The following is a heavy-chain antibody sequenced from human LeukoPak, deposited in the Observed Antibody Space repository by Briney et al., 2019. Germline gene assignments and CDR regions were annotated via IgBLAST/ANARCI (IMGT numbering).Heavy chain of an antibody. D-gene: IGHD5-12*01. Sequence: PAASVTVSCKASGGTFSSYAISWVRQAPGQGLEWMGGIIPIFGTANYAQKFQGRVTITADESTSTAYMELSSLRSEDTAVYYCARAGRVATIEAYFDYWGQGTLVTVSS. J-gene: IGHJ4*02. CDR1: GGTFSSYA. V-gene: IGHV1-69*13. CDR3: ARAGRVATIEAYFDY. CDR2: IIPIFGTA.